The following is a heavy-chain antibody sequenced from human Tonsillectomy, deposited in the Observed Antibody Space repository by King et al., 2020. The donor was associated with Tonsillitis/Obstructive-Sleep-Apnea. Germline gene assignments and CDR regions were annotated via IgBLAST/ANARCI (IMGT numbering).Heavy chain of an antibody. CDR1: GFTFSSYA. V-gene: IGHV3-30*04. CDR3: ARNLYMVRGVFDY. Sequence: VQLVESGGGVVQPGRSLRLSCAASGFTFSSYAMHWVRQAPGKGLEWVAVISYDGSNKYYADSVKGRFTISRDNSKNTLYLQMNSLRADDTAVYYCARNLYMVRGVFDYWGQGTLVTVSS. J-gene: IGHJ4*02. CDR2: ISYDGSNK. D-gene: IGHD3-10*01.